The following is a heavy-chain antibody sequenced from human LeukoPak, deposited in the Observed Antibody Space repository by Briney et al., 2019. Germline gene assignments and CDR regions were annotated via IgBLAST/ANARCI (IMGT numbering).Heavy chain of an antibody. D-gene: IGHD1-26*01. Sequence: ASATVSCTASGYTFTGYYMHWVRQAPGQGLEWMGWINPNSGGTNYAQKFQGRVTMTRDTSISTAYMELSRLRSDDTAVYYCARDFNVGGSGSYSGYYFDYWGQGTLVTVSS. V-gene: IGHV1-2*02. CDR1: GYTFTGYY. CDR2: INPNSGGT. J-gene: IGHJ4*02. CDR3: ARDFNVGGSGSYSGYYFDY.